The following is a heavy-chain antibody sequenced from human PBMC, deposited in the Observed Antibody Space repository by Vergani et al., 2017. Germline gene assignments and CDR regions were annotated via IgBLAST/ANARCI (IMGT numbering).Heavy chain of an antibody. D-gene: IGHD5-24*01. CDR2: ISGSGGST. Sequence: EVQLLESGGGLVQPGGSLRLSCAASGFTFSSYAMSWVRQAPGKGLEWVSAISGSGGSTYYADSVKCRFTISRDNSKNTLYLQMNSLRAEDTAVYYCANIKRWLQWGDFDYWGQGTLVTVSS. V-gene: IGHV3-23*01. CDR3: ANIKRWLQWGDFDY. CDR1: GFTFSSYA. J-gene: IGHJ4*02.